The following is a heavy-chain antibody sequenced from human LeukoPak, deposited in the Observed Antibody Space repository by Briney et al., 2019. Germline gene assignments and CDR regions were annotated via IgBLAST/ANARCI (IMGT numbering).Heavy chain of an antibody. J-gene: IGHJ6*02. Sequence: PSETLSLTCTVSGGSISSSSYYWGWIRQPPGKGLEWIGSIYYSGSTYYNPSLKSRVTISVDTSKNQFSLKLSSVTAADTAVYHCARHGVGAARRTYYYYYGMDVWGQGTTVTVSS. CDR2: IYYSGST. D-gene: IGHD2-15*01. V-gene: IGHV4-39*01. CDR1: GGSISSSSYY. CDR3: ARHGVGAARRTYYYYYGMDV.